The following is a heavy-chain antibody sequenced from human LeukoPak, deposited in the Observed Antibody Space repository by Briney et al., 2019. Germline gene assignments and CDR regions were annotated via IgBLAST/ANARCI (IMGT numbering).Heavy chain of an antibody. CDR2: IKGDGSST. Sequence: GGSLRLSCAASGFTFTTYWTHWVRHVPGKGLVWVARIKGDGSSTRHADSMEGRFTISRDNAKNTLYLQMNSLRDEDTAVYYCVREGLECSGSSCQRAAFDYWGQGTLVTVSS. CDR1: GFTFTTYW. J-gene: IGHJ4*02. V-gene: IGHV3-74*01. CDR3: VREGLECSGSSCQRAAFDY. D-gene: IGHD2-2*01.